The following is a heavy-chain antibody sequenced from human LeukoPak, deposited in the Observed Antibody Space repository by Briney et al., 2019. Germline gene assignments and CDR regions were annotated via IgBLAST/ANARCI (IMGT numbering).Heavy chain of an antibody. CDR3: ARGEHSVDS. V-gene: IGHV4-4*07. CDR2: IYSSGYT. Sequence: PSETLSLTCTVSGGAIRRHYWNWIRQPAAKGLEWIGRIYSSGYTNDNPFLKSRITMSVDMSTNQFSLRLNSVTAADTAVYYCARGEHSVDSWGQGMLVTVSS. J-gene: IGHJ4*02. CDR1: GGAIRRHY. D-gene: IGHD1/OR15-1a*01.